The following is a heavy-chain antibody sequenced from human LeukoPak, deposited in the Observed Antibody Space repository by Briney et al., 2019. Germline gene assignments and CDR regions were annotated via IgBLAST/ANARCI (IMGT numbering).Heavy chain of an antibody. V-gene: IGHV4-39*01. D-gene: IGHD3-22*01. Sequence: SETLSLTCTVSGGSISSSSYHWGWIRQPPGKGLEWIGSIYYSGSTYYNPSLKSRVTISVDTSKNQFSLKLSSVTAADTAVYYCARGGIRYYDSSGYYFDYWGQGTLVTVSS. J-gene: IGHJ4*02. CDR3: ARGGIRYYDSSGYYFDY. CDR2: IYYSGST. CDR1: GGSISSSSYH.